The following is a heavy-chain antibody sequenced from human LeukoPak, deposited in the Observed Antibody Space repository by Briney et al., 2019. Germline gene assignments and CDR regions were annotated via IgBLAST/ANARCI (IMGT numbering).Heavy chain of an antibody. V-gene: IGHV4-61*02. CDR3: ARGVVAAGHFDY. J-gene: IGHJ4*02. D-gene: IGHD2-2*01. Sequence: SQTLSLTCTVSGGSISSSSYYWSWIRQPAGKGLEWIGRLYTSGSTNYNPSLKSRVTISADTSKNQVSLKLSSVIAADTAVYYCARGVVAAGHFDYWGQGTLVTVSS. CDR1: GGSISSSSYY. CDR2: LYTSGST.